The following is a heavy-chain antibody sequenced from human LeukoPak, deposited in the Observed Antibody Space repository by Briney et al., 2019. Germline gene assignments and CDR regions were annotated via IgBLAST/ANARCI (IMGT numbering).Heavy chain of an antibody. V-gene: IGHV3-33*08. CDR2: IWYDGSNK. D-gene: IGHD6-19*01. CDR3: ARDPGVRWLVGFDY. CDR1: GFTFSDYY. Sequence: GGSLRLSCAASGFTFSDYYMSWIRQAPGKGLEWVAVIWYDGSNKYYADSVKGRFTISRDNSKNTLYLQMDSLRAEDTAAYYCARDPGVRWLVGFDYWGQGTLVTVSS. J-gene: IGHJ4*02.